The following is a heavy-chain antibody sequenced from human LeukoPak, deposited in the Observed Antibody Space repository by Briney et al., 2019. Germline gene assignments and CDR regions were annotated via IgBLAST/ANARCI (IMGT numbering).Heavy chain of an antibody. V-gene: IGHV4-4*09. CDR2: IYTSGST. D-gene: IGHD1-26*01. CDR1: GGSISSYY. Sequence: SETLSLTCTVSGGSISSYYWSWIRQPPGKGLEWIGYIYTSGSTNYNPSLKSRINISVDTSKNQFSLKLSSVTAADTAVYYCARRSGIYYSMDVWGKGTTVTVSS. J-gene: IGHJ6*03. CDR3: ARRSGIYYSMDV.